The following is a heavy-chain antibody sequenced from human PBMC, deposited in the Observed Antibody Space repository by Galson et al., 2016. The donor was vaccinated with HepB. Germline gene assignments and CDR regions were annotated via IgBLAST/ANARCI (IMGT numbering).Heavy chain of an antibody. J-gene: IGHJ3*02. CDR1: GDSVSSDSAA. Sequence: CAISGDSVSSDSAAWNWIRQSPSRGLEWLGRTYYRSKWHNDYALSDKSRIRINADTSKNQMSLPLNSVGPEDTALYYCASVPLLFVAAVGYDAFDIWGQGTLVTVSS. D-gene: IGHD3-22*01. CDR2: TYYRSKWHN. V-gene: IGHV6-1*01. CDR3: ASVPLLFVAAVGYDAFDI.